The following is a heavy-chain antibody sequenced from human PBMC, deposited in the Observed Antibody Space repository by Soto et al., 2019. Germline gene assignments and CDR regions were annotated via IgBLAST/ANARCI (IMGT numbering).Heavy chain of an antibody. CDR3: AKYRRTEAEGFTLDY. CDR1: GDSIKNSY. Sequence: GTLSLRGAVSGDSIKNSYWSGMRQPPGKRLEWIGNIYYTGTTTYYPSLESRVTMSVDTSKNQFSLKLNSVDAADTAVYYCAKYRRTEAEGFTLDYWGRGTLVTVSS. D-gene: IGHD6-13*01. J-gene: IGHJ4*02. CDR2: IYYTGTT. V-gene: IGHV4-59*01.